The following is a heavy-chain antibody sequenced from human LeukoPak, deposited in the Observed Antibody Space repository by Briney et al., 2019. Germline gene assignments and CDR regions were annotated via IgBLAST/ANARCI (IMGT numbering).Heavy chain of an antibody. CDR3: ARDGVLWFGEFALSNWFDP. CDR2: IRHSDSNT. Sequence: GGSLRLSCAASGFTFSSSDMSWVRQAPGSGLEWVSSIRHSDSNTYYADSVMGRFTISRDNSKNTLYLQMNSLRAEDTAVYYCARDGVLWFGEFALSNWFDPWGQGTLVTVSS. V-gene: IGHV3-23*05. J-gene: IGHJ5*02. D-gene: IGHD3-10*01. CDR1: GFTFSSSD.